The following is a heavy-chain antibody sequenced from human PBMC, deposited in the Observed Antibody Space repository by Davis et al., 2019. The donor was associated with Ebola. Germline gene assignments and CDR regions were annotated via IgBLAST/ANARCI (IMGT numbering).Heavy chain of an antibody. V-gene: IGHV1-18*04. CDR3: ARAPNYDVLTGTSSYYFDY. D-gene: IGHD3-9*01. J-gene: IGHJ4*02. CDR1: GYTFTSYG. CDR2: ISGFNTNT. Sequence: ALVKVSCKPSGYTFTSYGLVWVRQAPGLGLEWMGWISGFNTNTNFAQKFQGRVTVSKDTSTNTAYMDLRSLTSDDTAIYYCARAPNYDVLTGTSSYYFDYWGQGTLVTVSS.